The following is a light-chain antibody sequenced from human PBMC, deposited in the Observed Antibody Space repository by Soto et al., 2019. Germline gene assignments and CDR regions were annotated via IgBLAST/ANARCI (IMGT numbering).Light chain of an antibody. CDR2: EVN. J-gene: IGLJ1*01. Sequence: QSALTQPPSASGSPGQSVAISCTGTSSDVGGYNYVSWYQQHPGKAPKLMIYEVNKRPSGVPDRFSGSKSGNTASLTVSGLQAEDEADYYCSSYTSSSFLPFGTGTKVTVL. CDR1: SSDVGGYNY. CDR3: SSYTSSSFLP. V-gene: IGLV2-8*01.